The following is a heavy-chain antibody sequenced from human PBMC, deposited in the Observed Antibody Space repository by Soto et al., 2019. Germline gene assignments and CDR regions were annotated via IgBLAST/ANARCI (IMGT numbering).Heavy chain of an antibody. CDR1: GYTFTSYD. D-gene: IGHD6-6*01. CDR2: MNPNDGNT. V-gene: IGHV1-8*01. CDR3: ARAGIAARWVTYYGMDV. J-gene: IGHJ6*02. Sequence: ASVKVSCKASGYTFTSYDISWVRQATGQGLEWMGWMNPNDGNTDYAPKFQGRVTMTMNTSIGTAYMELSSLRSEDTAVYYCARAGIAARWVTYYGMDVWGQGTTVTVSS.